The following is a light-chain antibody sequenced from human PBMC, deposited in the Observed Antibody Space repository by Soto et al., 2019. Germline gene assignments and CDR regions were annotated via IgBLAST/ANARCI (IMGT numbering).Light chain of an antibody. Sequence: DIQMTQSPSSVSASVGDRITITCRASPDIGGSVAWSQPKPRKAPQDLIQAASILQSGVPSRFSVSGSGTEFILTINNLQPEDFASYFCLQVYSFPRTFGLGAKV. CDR1: PDIGGS. J-gene: IGKJ1*01. V-gene: IGKV1-12*01. CDR2: AAS. CDR3: LQVYSFPRT.